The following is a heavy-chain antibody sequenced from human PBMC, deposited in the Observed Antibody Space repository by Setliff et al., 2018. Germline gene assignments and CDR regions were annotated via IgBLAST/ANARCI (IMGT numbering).Heavy chain of an antibody. J-gene: IGHJ4*02. Sequence: GASVKVSCKASGYTFTSYYIHWVRQAPGQGLEWMGLINPSGGSTSYAQKFQGRVTMTRDTSTSTVYMDLSSLRSEDTAVYYCARVSWYSSGWYPTDYWGQGTLVTVSS. D-gene: IGHD6-19*01. CDR2: INPSGGST. CDR1: GYTFTSYY. V-gene: IGHV1-46*01. CDR3: ARVSWYSSGWYPTDY.